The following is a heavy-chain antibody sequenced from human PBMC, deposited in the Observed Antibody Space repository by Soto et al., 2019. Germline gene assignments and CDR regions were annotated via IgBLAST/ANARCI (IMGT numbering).Heavy chain of an antibody. V-gene: IGHV3-23*01. CDR3: AKALQRGFFYYGLDV. Sequence: GGSLRLSCAASGFTFSSYAISWVRQAPGKGLEWVSAISGSGISTFYADSVKGRFTISRDNSNNTLYLQMNSLRADDTAVYYCAKALQRGFFYYGLDVWGQGTTVTVSS. CDR1: GFTFSSYA. CDR2: ISGSGIST. J-gene: IGHJ6*02. D-gene: IGHD6-25*01.